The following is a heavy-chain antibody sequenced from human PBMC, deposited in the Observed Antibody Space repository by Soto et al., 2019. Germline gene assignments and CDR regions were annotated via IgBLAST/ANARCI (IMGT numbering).Heavy chain of an antibody. CDR2: IIPIFGTA. CDR1: GGTFSSYA. D-gene: IGHD5-18*01. Sequence: QVQLVQSGAEVKKPGSSVKVSCKASGGTFSSYAISWVRQAPGQGLEWMGGIIPIFGTANYAQKFQGRVTITADESTSTAYMELSRLRTEDTAVYYCARIAKGRYSYGPLGFDYWGQGTLVTVSA. CDR3: ARIAKGRYSYGPLGFDY. V-gene: IGHV1-69*01. J-gene: IGHJ4*02.